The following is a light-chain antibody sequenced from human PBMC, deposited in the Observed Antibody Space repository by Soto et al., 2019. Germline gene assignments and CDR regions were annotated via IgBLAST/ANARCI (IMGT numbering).Light chain of an antibody. J-gene: IGLJ2*01. CDR2: EVS. V-gene: IGLV2-14*01. CDR3: SSYTISSPVV. Sequence: QSVLTQPASVSGSPGQSITISCTGTSSDVGGYNYVSWYQQHPGKAPKLMIYEVSSRPSGVSDRFSGSKSGNTASLTISGLQAEDEADFYCSSYTISSPVVFGGGTKLTVL. CDR1: SSDVGGYNY.